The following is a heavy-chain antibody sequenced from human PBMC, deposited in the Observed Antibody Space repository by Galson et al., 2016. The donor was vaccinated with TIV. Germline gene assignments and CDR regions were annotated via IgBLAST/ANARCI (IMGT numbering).Heavy chain of an antibody. V-gene: IGHV1-69*13. D-gene: IGHD3-10*01. Sequence: SVKVSCKVSGGIFRSDAISWVRQAPGQGHEWMGRIIAIFGTANYAQKFQGRVTITADESTNTVYLELSSLTSEDTAVYYCARLPSYYGSGNHWFDPWGQGTLVTVSS. CDR2: IIAIFGTA. CDR1: GGIFRSDA. J-gene: IGHJ5*02. CDR3: ARLPSYYGSGNHWFDP.